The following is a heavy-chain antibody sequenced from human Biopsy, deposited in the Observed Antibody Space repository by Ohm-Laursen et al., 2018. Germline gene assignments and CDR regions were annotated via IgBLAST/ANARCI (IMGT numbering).Heavy chain of an antibody. CDR1: GDFDTKYY. CDR3: ARDSGILNYGNFKYYRYCGRDV. D-gene: IGHD4-11*01. V-gene: IGHV4-59*02. CDR2: IYYSVMT. Sequence: SDTLSLTRTVSGDFDTKYYWRWTRQPPGKGLEWIGHIYYSVMTNYNPSLQSRVSISVDTTRNQVSLTLSSVTAADSAVYYCARDSGILNYGNFKYYRYCGRDVWGQGTKVTVSS. J-gene: IGHJ6*02.